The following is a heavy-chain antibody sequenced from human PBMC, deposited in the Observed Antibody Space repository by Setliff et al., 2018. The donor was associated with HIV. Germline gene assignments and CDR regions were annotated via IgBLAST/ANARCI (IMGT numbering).Heavy chain of an antibody. V-gene: IGHV4-59*12. CDR2: IYYIGNT. Sequence: PSETLSLTCTVSGGSISGYYWSWIRQPPGKGLEWIGYIYYIGNTNYNPSLKGRVTLSVDTSKNQFSLKLTSVTAADTAVYYCARDWSRDGYYFWGVWGKGTTVTVPQ. CDR3: ARDWSRDGYYFWGV. D-gene: IGHD3-3*01. CDR1: GGSISGYY. J-gene: IGHJ6*04.